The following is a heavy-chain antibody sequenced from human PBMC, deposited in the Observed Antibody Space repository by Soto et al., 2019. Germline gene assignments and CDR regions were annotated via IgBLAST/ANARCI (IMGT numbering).Heavy chain of an antibody. CDR2: VYPSDSDV. Sequence: GESLKISCKGSEYSFTTYWIGWVRQMPGKGLEWLGNVYPSDSDVRYSPAFEGQVTISADNSINTAYLQLLNLTASDTAIYYCRTGAISPFDSWVQGTRVTVSS. CDR1: EYSFTTYW. CDR3: RTGAISPFDS. D-gene: IGHD3-3*02. V-gene: IGHV5-51*01. J-gene: IGHJ4*02.